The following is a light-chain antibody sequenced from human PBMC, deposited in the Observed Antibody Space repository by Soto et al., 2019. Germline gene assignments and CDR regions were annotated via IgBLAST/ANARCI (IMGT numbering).Light chain of an antibody. Sequence: EIVLKQSTGTLSLSTGERATLSCRASQSLSNNIYLAWYQQTPRQATRLIIYGASTRANGIPARFSGSVSGTEFTLTLSSLQSEDFSVYYRQQYNNWHTWTCGQGTKVEI. V-gene: IGKV3-15*01. CDR2: GAS. CDR3: QQYNNWHTWT. CDR1: QSLSNN. J-gene: IGKJ1*01.